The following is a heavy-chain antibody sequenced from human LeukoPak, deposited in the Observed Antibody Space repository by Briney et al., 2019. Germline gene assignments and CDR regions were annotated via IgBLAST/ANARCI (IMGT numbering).Heavy chain of an antibody. D-gene: IGHD1-26*01. V-gene: IGHV3-30*02. CDR3: AREKWELLAFDY. CDR2: IRYDGSNK. J-gene: IGHJ4*02. Sequence: GGSLRLSCAASGFTFSSYGMHWVRQAPGKGLEWVAFIRYDGSNKYYADSVKGRFTISRDNSKNTLYLQMNSLRAEDTAVYYCAREKWELLAFDYWGQGTLVTVSS. CDR1: GFTFSSYG.